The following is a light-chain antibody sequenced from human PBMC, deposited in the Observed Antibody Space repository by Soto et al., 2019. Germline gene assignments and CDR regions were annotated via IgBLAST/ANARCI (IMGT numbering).Light chain of an antibody. CDR3: QKYGSLTSST. V-gene: IGKV1-5*03. J-gene: IGKJ1*01. Sequence: DIQMTQSPSTLSASVGDRVTITCRASQSVSGWLAWYHQKPGEAPKLLISKASTLENGVPSRFRGSESGTVFTLTISRLEPEDFAVYYCQKYGSLTSSTFGQGTKVEIK. CDR1: QSVSGW. CDR2: KAS.